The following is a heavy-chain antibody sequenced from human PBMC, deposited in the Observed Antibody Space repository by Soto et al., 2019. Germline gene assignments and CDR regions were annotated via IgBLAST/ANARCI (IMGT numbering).Heavy chain of an antibody. J-gene: IGHJ6*02. V-gene: IGHV4-34*01. CDR2: INHSGST. CDR3: ARVSGIYYYGMDV. Sequence: SATLSLTCAFHGGSFTGYYWRWIGQPTGKGLEWIGEINHSGSTNYNPSIKSRDNKSVDTSKNQFYKKMSSVTAADTAVYYCARVSGIYYYGMDVWGQGTTVTVS. CDR1: GGSFTGYY. D-gene: IGHD3-10*01.